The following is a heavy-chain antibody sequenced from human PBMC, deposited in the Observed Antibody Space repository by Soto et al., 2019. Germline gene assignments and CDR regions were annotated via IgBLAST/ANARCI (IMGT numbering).Heavy chain of an antibody. CDR3: ARDPKTHYCSSTSCPVYYYYGMDV. V-gene: IGHV1-18*01. Sequence: QVQLVQSGAEVKKPGASVKVSCKASGYTFTSYGISWVRQAPGQGLEWMGWISAYNGNTNYAQKLQGRVTMTTDTATGTAXXEXRXXRADDTAVYYCARDPKTHYCSSTSCPVYYYYGMDVWGQGTTVTVSS. CDR1: GYTFTSYG. D-gene: IGHD2-2*01. CDR2: ISAYNGNT. J-gene: IGHJ6*02.